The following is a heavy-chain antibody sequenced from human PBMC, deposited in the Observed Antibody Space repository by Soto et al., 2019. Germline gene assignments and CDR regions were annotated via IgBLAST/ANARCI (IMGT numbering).Heavy chain of an antibody. D-gene: IGHD1-20*01. CDR3: ATDRGHNTFDY. J-gene: IGHJ4*02. CDR1: GFTFSSYW. V-gene: IGHV3-7*01. CDR2: IKQDGSEK. Sequence: EVQLVESGGGLVQPGGSLRLSCAASGFTFSSYWMHWVRQAPGKGLEWVASIKQDGSEKYFVDSLKGRFTISRDNAKNSLLLEMNSLRAEDTAVYYCATDRGHNTFDYWGQGTLVTVSA.